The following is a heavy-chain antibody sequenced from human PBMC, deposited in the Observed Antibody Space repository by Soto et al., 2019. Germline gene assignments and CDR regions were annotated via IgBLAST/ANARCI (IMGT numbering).Heavy chain of an antibody. J-gene: IGHJ6*02. D-gene: IGHD3-10*01. CDR1: GFTFDDYA. Sequence: PVGSLRLSCAASGFTFDDYAMHWVRQAPGKGLEWVSVISWNSGFIAYADSVKGRFTISRDNAKNSLNLQKNSLRAEDTALYYCAKDMTPSYYYGSGKYVSYGMDVWGQGTTVTVSS. CDR3: AKDMTPSYYYGSGKYVSYGMDV. CDR2: ISWNSGFI. V-gene: IGHV3-9*01.